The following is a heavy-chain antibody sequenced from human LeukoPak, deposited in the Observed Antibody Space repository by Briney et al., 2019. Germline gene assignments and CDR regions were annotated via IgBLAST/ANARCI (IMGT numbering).Heavy chain of an antibody. CDR2: ISSRTSTI. V-gene: IGHV3-48*01. Sequence: GGSLRLSCAASGFTFSSYRMNWVRQAPGKGLEWVSHISSRTSTIYYADSVKGRFTISRDNSKDTLYLQMNSLRAEDTAVYYCAREAGGYDFWSGYFRRWYYFDYWGQGTLVTVSS. D-gene: IGHD3-3*01. J-gene: IGHJ4*02. CDR3: AREAGGYDFWSGYFRRWYYFDY. CDR1: GFTFSSYR.